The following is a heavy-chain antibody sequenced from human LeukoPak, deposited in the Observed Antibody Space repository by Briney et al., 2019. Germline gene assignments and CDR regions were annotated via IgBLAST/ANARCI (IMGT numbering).Heavy chain of an antibody. D-gene: IGHD6-19*01. V-gene: IGHV3-23*01. CDR1: GFTFSSYA. CDR3: AKTSALAGDPFDY. J-gene: IGHJ4*02. CDR2: ISGSGGST. Sequence: PGGSLRLSCAASGFTFSSYAMSWVRQAPGKGLEWVSAISGSGGSTYYADSVKGRFTISRDSSKNTLYLQMNSLRAEDTAVYYCAKTSALAGDPFDYWGQGTLVTVSS.